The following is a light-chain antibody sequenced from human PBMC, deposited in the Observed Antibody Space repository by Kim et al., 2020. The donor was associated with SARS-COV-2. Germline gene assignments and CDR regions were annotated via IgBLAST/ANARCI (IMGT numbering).Light chain of an antibody. V-gene: IGLV1-40*01. J-gene: IGLJ2*01. Sequence: QRVTISCTGSSSNIGAHYDVHWYQFLPGTAPKLLIHGNNNRPSWVPDRFSGSKSDTSASLAITGLQAEDEADYYCQSFDTSLNTVIFGGGTQLTVL. CDR2: GNN. CDR3: QSFDTSLNTVI. CDR1: SSNIGAHYD.